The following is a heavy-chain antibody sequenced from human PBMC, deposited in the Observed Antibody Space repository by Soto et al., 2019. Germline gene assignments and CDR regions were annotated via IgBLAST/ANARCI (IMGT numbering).Heavy chain of an antibody. CDR1: GFTFSSYG. CDR3: ARGRAAAGPYYYGMDV. D-gene: IGHD6-13*01. CDR2: IWYDGSNK. V-gene: IGHV3-33*01. J-gene: IGHJ6*02. Sequence: QVQLVESGGGVVQPGRSLRLSCAASGFTFSSYGMHWVGQAPGKGLEWVAVIWYDGSNKYYADSVKGRFTISRDNSKNTLYLQMNSLRAEDTAVYYCARGRAAAGPYYYGMDVWGQGTTVTVSS.